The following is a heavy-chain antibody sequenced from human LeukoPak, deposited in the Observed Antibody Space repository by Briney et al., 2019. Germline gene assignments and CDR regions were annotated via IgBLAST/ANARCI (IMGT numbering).Heavy chain of an antibody. CDR2: ISCNSAYI. CDR3: AKDKAPLYSGYDWDLDF. J-gene: IGHJ4*02. Sequence: PGRSLRLSGAASGFTFHHYARDWVGQGPGQGRKGGSGISCNSAYIRYADAVKGRFTISRDNANNSVYLQMNSLRAEDTALYYCAKDKAPLYSGYDWDLDFWGQGTLVTVSS. V-gene: IGHV3-9*01. CDR1: GFTFHHYA. D-gene: IGHD5-12*01.